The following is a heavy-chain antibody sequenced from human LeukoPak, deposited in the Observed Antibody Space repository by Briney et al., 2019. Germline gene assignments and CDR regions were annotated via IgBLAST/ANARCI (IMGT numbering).Heavy chain of an antibody. V-gene: IGHV4-39*01. Sequence: PSETLSLTCTVSGDSISSSSYYWGWIRQSPGKGLEWIASIYSSVTYYNPSLKSRVTISVDTSKNQFSLNLSSVTAADTAVYYCASRPFLWGFAYWGQGTLVTVSS. CDR3: ASRPFLWGFAY. CDR2: IYSSVT. D-gene: IGHD3-16*01. J-gene: IGHJ4*02. CDR1: GDSISSSSYY.